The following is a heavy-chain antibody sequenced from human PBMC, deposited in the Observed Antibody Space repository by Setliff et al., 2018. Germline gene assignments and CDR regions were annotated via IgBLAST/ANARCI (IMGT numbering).Heavy chain of an antibody. D-gene: IGHD1-1*01. CDR3: ARDREGDGNYYMDV. CDR2: INVERSAL. CDR1: GFTFSTKS. J-gene: IGHJ6*03. Sequence: PGGSLRLSCAASGFTFSTKSFNWVRQAPGKGLEWVSYINVERSALFYADSVKGRFTISRDNAKNTLYLQMSSLRAEDTAVYYCARDREGDGNYYMDVWGKGTTVTVSS. V-gene: IGHV3-48*04.